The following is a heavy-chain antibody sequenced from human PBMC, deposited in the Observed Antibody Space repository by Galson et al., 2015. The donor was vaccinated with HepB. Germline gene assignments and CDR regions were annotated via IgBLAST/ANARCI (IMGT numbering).Heavy chain of an antibody. Sequence: SLRLSCAASGFTFSAYALHWVRQAPGKGLEYLSAISANGDTTYYADSVKARFTVSRDNSKSTLYLQMNSLRAEDTAVYYCAKVSYYDYVWGSPSYYFDYWGQGTLVTVSS. CDR2: ISANGDTT. CDR1: GFTFSAYA. J-gene: IGHJ4*02. D-gene: IGHD3-16*01. V-gene: IGHV3-64*04. CDR3: AKVSYYDYVWGSPSYYFDY.